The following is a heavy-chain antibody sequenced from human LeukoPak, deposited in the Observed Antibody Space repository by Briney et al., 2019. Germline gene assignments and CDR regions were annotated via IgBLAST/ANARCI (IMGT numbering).Heavy chain of an antibody. Sequence: GGSLRLSCAASGFTFSTYSMHWVRQAPGKGLEWVAVISYDGSNKFYADSVKGRFTISRDNSKNTLHLQMNSLRPEDTAVYYCARGLASGYWSSYYYYMDVWGQGTLVTVSS. CDR3: ARGLASGYWSSYYYYMDV. J-gene: IGHJ6*03. CDR2: ISYDGSNK. D-gene: IGHD3-22*01. CDR1: GFTFSTYS. V-gene: IGHV3-30-3*01.